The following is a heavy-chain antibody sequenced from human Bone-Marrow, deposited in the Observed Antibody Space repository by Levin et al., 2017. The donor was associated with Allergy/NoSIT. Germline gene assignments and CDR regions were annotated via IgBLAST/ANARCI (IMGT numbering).Heavy chain of an antibody. D-gene: IGHD6-13*01. V-gene: IGHV3-30-3*01. Sequence: AGGSLRLSCAASGFTFSSYAMHWVRQAPGKGLEWVAGVSDDGSEKYYADSVKGRFTMSRDNSKNTVHLQMNTLRPEDTALYYCTRDQVSSRWPPQNDAVDVWGRGTMVTVSS. CDR1: GFTFSSYA. CDR3: TRDQVSSRWPPQNDAVDV. J-gene: IGHJ3*01. CDR2: VSDDGSEK.